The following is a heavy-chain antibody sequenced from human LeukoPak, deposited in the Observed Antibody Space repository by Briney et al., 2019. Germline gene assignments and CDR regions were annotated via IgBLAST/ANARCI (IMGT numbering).Heavy chain of an antibody. D-gene: IGHD3-10*01. J-gene: IGHJ5*01. V-gene: IGHV3-74*01. Sequence: GGSLRLSCAASGVTFSSHSMHWVRQAPGKGLVWVSGFSNDGTSTTYADSVKGRFTISRDNAKNTLYLQMHSLRAEDTAVYSCARGWFGPDSCGQGTLVTVSS. CDR2: FSNDGTST. CDR3: ARGWFGPDS. CDR1: GVTFSSHS.